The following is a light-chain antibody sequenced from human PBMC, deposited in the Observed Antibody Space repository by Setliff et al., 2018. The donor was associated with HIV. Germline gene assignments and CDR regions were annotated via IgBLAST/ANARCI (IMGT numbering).Light chain of an antibody. J-gene: IGLJ1*01. CDR3: SSYTSSSTYV. Sequence: QSALTQPASVSGSPGQSITISCTGTSTDIGGYNFVSWYQQHPGKAPKVMIYDVSSRPSGVSNRFSGSKSGNTASLTISGLQSEDEADYYCSSYTSSSTYVFGTGTKVTVL. V-gene: IGLV2-14*03. CDR2: DVS. CDR1: STDIGGYNF.